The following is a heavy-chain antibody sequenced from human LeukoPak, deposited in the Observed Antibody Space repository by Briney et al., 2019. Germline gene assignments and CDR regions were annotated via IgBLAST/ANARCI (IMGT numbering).Heavy chain of an antibody. CDR3: ARDGGPNYYDSSGYHYYYGMDV. Sequence: ASVKVSCKASGGTFSSYAISWVRQAPGQGLEWMGRIIPILGIANYAQKFQGRVTITADKSTSTAYMELSSLRSEDTAVYYCARDGGPNYYDSSGYHYYYGMDVWGQGTTVTVSS. V-gene: IGHV1-69*04. J-gene: IGHJ6*02. D-gene: IGHD3-22*01. CDR1: GGTFSSYA. CDR2: IIPILGIA.